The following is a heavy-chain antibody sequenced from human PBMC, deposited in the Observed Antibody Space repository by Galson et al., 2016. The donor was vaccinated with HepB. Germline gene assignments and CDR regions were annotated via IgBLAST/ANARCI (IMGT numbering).Heavy chain of an antibody. CDR2: ISSSSSYI. D-gene: IGHD3-22*01. CDR3: ACDLSLDYYDNRGYPVDY. V-gene: IGHV3-21*01. CDR1: GFTFSTYS. Sequence: SLRLSCAASGFTFSTYSMNWVRQAPGKGLEWVSSISSSSSYIYYADSLKGRFTISRDNPRNSLYLQMNSLSAEDTAVYSVACDLSLDYYDNRGYPVDYWGQGALVTVSS. J-gene: IGHJ4*02.